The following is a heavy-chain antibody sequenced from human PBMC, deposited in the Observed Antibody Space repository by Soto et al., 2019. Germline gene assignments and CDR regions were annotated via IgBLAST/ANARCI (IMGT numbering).Heavy chain of an antibody. J-gene: IGHJ5*01. CDR3: ARGRYCLTGRCFPNWFDS. D-gene: IGHD2-15*01. V-gene: IGHV4-30-4*08. CDR2: IYNSGTT. Sequence: PSETLSITCTVSGGSISSGGHYWSWIRQHPGKGLEWIAYIYNSGTTYYDPSFESRVAISLDTSKSQFPLNVTSVTAADTAVYFCARGRYCLTGRCFPNWFDSWGQGTLVTVSS. CDR1: GGSISSGGHY.